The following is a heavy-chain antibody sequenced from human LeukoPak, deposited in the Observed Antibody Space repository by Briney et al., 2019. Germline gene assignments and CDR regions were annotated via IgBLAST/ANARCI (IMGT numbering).Heavy chain of an antibody. CDR3: TTEGRVRGIFPFDY. CDR1: GFTFSNAW. Sequence: GGSLRLSCAASGFTFSNAWMIWVRQAPGKGLEWVGRIKSKADGGTTDYAAPVKGRFTISRDDSKNTLYLQMNSLKTEDTAVYYCTTEGRVRGIFPFDYWGQGTLVTVSS. J-gene: IGHJ4*02. V-gene: IGHV3-15*01. D-gene: IGHD3-10*01. CDR2: IKSKADGGTT.